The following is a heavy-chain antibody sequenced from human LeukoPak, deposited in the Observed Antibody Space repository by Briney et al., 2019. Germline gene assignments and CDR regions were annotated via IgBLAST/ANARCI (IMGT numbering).Heavy chain of an antibody. CDR3: ARGRSITLLRGVAMSDGFDI. CDR2: TDTSGNYI. J-gene: IGHJ3*02. V-gene: IGHV3-21*01. D-gene: IGHD3-10*01. CDR1: GFTFSNYG. Sequence: PGGSLRLSCAASGFTFSNYGMNWVRQAPGKGLEWVSFTDTSGNYIYYGDSVKGRFTISRDNAKNLVFLQMNGLRAEDTAVYYCARGRSITLLRGVAMSDGFDIWGQGTMVTVSS.